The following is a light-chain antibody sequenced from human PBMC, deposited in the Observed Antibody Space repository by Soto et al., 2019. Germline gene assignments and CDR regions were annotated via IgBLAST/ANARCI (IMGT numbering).Light chain of an antibody. CDR1: QSISSY. V-gene: IGKV1-39*01. J-gene: IGKJ1*01. CDR2: AAS. Sequence: DIQMTQSPSSLSASVGDRVTLTCRASQSISSYLNWYQQKPGKAPKLLIYAASSLQSGVPSRFSGSGSGTDFPLTISSLQPEDVATYYCQQSYSTPWTFGQGTKVEIK. CDR3: QQSYSTPWT.